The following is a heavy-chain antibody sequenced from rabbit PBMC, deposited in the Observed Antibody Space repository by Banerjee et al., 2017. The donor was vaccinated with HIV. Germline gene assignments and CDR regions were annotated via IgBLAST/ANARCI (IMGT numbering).Heavy chain of an antibody. Sequence: QSLEESGGDLVKPGASLTLTCTASGFSFSSRYYMCWVRQAPGKGLEWIACIDSGSSGDAYYASWAKGRFTISKTSSTTVTLQMTSLTAADTATYFCARDTGSSFSSYGMVLWSPGPLVTVS. CDR2: IDSGSSGDA. V-gene: IGHV1S40*01. J-gene: IGHJ6*01. CDR1: GFSFSSRYY. CDR3: ARDTGSSFSSYGMVL. D-gene: IGHD8-1*01.